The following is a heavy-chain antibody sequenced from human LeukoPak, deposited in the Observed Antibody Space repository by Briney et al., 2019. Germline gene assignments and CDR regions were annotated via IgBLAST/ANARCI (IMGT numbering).Heavy chain of an antibody. J-gene: IGHJ4*02. CDR3: ARGTDDSSGYYPVDY. D-gene: IGHD3-22*01. CDR1: GGSISSGSYY. Sequence: PSETLSLTCTVSGGSISSGSYYWSWIRQPAGKGLEWIGRIYTSGSTNYNPSLKSRVTMSVDTSKNQFSLKLSSVTAADTAVYYCARGTDDSSGYYPVDYWGQGTLVTVSS. CDR2: IYTSGST. V-gene: IGHV4-61*02.